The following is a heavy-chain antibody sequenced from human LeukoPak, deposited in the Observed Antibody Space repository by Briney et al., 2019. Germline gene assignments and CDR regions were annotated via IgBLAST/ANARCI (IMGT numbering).Heavy chain of an antibody. CDR1: GYTFTSYG. J-gene: IGHJ3*02. CDR2: ISAYNGNI. CDR3: ARGWHYDILTGYLQIDAFDI. Sequence: ASVKDSCKASGYTFTSYGISWVRQAPGQGLEWMGWISAYNGNINYTQKLQGRVTMTTDTSTSTAYMELRSLRSDDTAVYYCARGWHYDILTGYLQIDAFDIWGQGTMVTVSS. V-gene: IGHV1-18*01. D-gene: IGHD3-9*01.